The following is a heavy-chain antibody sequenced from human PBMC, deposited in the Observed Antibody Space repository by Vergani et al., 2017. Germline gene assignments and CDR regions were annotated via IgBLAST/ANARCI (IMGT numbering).Heavy chain of an antibody. CDR3: ARILAYCGGDCQDNYYYYGMDV. D-gene: IGHD2-21*02. Sequence: QVTLKESGPVLVKPTETLTLTCTVSGFSLSNARMGVSWIRQPPGKALEWLAHIFSNDEKSYSTSLKSRLTISKDTSKSQVVLTMTNMDPVDTATYYCARILAYCGGDCQDNYYYYGMDVWGQGTTVTVSS. CDR1: GFSLSNARMG. J-gene: IGHJ6*02. CDR2: IFSNDEK. V-gene: IGHV2-26*01.